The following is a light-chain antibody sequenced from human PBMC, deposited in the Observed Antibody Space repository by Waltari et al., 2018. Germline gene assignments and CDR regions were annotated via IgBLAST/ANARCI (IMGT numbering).Light chain of an antibody. J-gene: IGLJ1*01. CDR2: DVS. CDR3: STYSPSGTPYV. CDR1: SGDIGRHNF. Sequence: QSALTQPASVSGSPGQSITISCTGTSGDIGRHNFVSWYQQHPGKAPRLMIFDVSNRPSGGSDRFPGSKSGNAASLTISGLQAEDEADYYCSTYSPSGTPYVFGTGTEVTVL. V-gene: IGLV2-14*03.